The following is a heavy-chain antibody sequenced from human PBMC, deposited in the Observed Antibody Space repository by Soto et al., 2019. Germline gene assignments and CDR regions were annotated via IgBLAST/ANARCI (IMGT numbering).Heavy chain of an antibody. CDR3: ARERKTGYPNYYFDY. D-gene: IGHD3-9*01. J-gene: IGHJ4*02. Sequence: GGSLRLSCAASGFTVSSNYMSWVRQAPGKGLEWVSVIYSGGSTYYADSVKGRFTISRDNSKNTLYLQMNSLRAEDTAVYYCARERKTGYPNYYFDYWGQGTLVTVSS. V-gene: IGHV3-66*01. CDR1: GFTVSSNY. CDR2: IYSGGST.